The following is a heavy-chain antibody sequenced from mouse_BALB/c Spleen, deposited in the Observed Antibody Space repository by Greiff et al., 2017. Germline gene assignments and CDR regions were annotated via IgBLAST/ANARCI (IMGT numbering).Heavy chain of an antibody. CDR3: ARFGWGNPVYYAMDY. D-gene: IGHD2-1*01. Sequence: VQLQQPGAELVRPGASVKLSCKASGYSFTSYWMNWVKQRPGQGLEWICMIHPSDSETRLNQKFKDKATLTVDKSSSTAYMQLSSPTSEDSAVYYCARFGWGNPVYYAMDYWGQGTSVTVSS. V-gene: IGHV1-61*01. CDR2: IHPSDSET. CDR1: GYSFTSYW. J-gene: IGHJ4*01.